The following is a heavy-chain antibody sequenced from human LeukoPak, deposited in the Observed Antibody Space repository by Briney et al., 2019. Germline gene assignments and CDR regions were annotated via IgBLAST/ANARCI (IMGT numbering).Heavy chain of an antibody. Sequence: PGGSLRLSCAASGFTFSSCWMHWVRQVPGKGLVWVSRIKSDGSSISNADSVKGRFTISRDNSKNTLYLQMNSLRAEDTAVYYCASQGGTSGYDYFLNNWFDPWGQGTLVTVSS. CDR2: IKSDGSSI. J-gene: IGHJ5*02. V-gene: IGHV3-74*01. D-gene: IGHD5-12*01. CDR3: ASQGGTSGYDYFLNNWFDP. CDR1: GFTFSSCW.